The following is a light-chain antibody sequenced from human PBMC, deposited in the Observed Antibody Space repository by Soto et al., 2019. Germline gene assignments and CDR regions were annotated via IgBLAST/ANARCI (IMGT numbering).Light chain of an antibody. V-gene: IGKV3-15*01. CDR1: QSVNIY. Sequence: EIVITQAPATFPASPGERVTLSCRASQSVNIYLALYQQTPGQAPRPLIYDASTRAAGVPARFSGSGSGTEFTLTISSLQSEDFALYYCQQYSQWPLYTFGQGTKVDIK. J-gene: IGKJ2*01. CDR2: DAS. CDR3: QQYSQWPLYT.